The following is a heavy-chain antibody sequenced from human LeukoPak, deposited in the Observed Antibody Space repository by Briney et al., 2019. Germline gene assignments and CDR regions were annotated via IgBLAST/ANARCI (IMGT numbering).Heavy chain of an antibody. J-gene: IGHJ5*02. D-gene: IGHD3-3*01. V-gene: IGHV1-2*02. CDR3: ARGGFATDFWSGYYEYNWLDP. CDR1: GYTFTNYD. Sequence: ASVKVSCKATGYTFTNYDINWVRQAPGQGLEWMGWINPNSGGTNYAQKFQGRFTMTRDTSISTAYMELSRLRSDDTAVYYCARGGFATDFWSGYYEYNWLDPWGQGTLVTVSS. CDR2: INPNSGGT.